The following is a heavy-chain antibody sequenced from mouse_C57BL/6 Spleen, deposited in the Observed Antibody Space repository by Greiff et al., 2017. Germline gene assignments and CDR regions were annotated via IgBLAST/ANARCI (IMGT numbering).Heavy chain of an antibody. J-gene: IGHJ2*01. D-gene: IGHD1-1*01. CDR2: IHPNSGST. CDR1: GYTFTSYW. V-gene: IGHV1-64*01. Sequence: QVQLQQPGAELVKPGASVKLSCKASGYTFTSYWMHWVKQRPGQGLEWIGMIHPNSGSTNYNEKFKSKATLTVDKSSSTAYMQLSSLTSEDSAVYYCARCQLLRSDFDYWGQGTTLTVSS. CDR3: ARCQLLRSDFDY.